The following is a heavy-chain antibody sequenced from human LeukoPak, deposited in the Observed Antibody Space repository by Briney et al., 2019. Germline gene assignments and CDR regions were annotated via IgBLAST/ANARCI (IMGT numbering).Heavy chain of an antibody. CDR1: GYTFTSYG. D-gene: IGHD6-19*01. V-gene: IGHV1-18*01. CDR2: ISTYNGDT. Sequence: ASVKVSCKASGYTFTSYGISWVRQAPGQGLEWMGWISTYNGDTNYAQKLQGRVTMTTDTSTSTAYMELRSLRSDDTAVYYCARVAAGGWYHRNFDYWGQGTLVTVSS. CDR3: ARVAAGGWYHRNFDY. J-gene: IGHJ4*02.